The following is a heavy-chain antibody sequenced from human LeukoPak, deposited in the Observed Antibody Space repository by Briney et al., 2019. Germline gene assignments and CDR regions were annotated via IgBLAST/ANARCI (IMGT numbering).Heavy chain of an antibody. Sequence: GGSLRLSCAGSGFIFNNYAMHWVRQPPGKGLEWVSGISWNSGTIDYADSVRGRFTISRDNAKNSLYLQMDSLRVEDTAFYYCAKDNRRHYTSGPNPDSLHWGQGALVTVSS. CDR2: ISWNSGTI. D-gene: IGHD6-19*01. V-gene: IGHV3-9*01. CDR1: GFIFNNYA. CDR3: AKDNRRHYTSGPNPDSLH. J-gene: IGHJ4*02.